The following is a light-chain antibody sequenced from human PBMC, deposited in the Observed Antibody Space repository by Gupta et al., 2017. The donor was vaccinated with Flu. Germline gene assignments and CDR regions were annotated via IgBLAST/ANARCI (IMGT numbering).Light chain of an antibody. J-gene: IGKJ3*01. CDR2: GAS. CDR3: QQYNNWPLFT. CDR1: HTVSSN. Sequence: ERATRSCRASHTVSSNLAWYQQRPGQAPSLLIYGASTRATGIPAKFSGSGSGTEFTLTISSRQSEDVAVDYCQQYNNWPLFTFGRGTKVEIK. V-gene: IGKV3-15*01.